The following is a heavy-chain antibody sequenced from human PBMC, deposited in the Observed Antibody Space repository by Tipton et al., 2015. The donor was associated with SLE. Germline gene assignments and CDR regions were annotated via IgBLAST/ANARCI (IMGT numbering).Heavy chain of an antibody. CDR1: GFTVSSNY. CDR2: IYSGGST. V-gene: IGHV3-53*04. D-gene: IGHD2-15*01. CDR3: AVGSGFDY. J-gene: IGHJ4*02. Sequence: SLRLSCAASGFTVSSNYMSWVRQAPGKGLEWVSAIYSGGSTYYADSVKGRFTISRHNSKNTLYLQMNSLRAEDTAVYFCAVGSGFDYWGQGTLVTVSS.